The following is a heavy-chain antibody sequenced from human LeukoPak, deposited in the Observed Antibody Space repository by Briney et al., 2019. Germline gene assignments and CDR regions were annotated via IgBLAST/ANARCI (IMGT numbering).Heavy chain of an antibody. J-gene: IGHJ4*02. CDR1: GGSISSGSYY. CDR2: IYYSGST. CDR3: ARTYNDYVWGTSPDYYFDY. D-gene: IGHD3-16*01. Sequence: PSETLSLTCTVSGGSISSGSYYWSWIRQHPGKGLEWIGYIYYSGSTYYNPSLKSRVTISVDTSKNQFSLRLSSVTAADTAVYYCARTYNDYVWGTSPDYYFDYWGQGTLVTVSS. V-gene: IGHV4-31*03.